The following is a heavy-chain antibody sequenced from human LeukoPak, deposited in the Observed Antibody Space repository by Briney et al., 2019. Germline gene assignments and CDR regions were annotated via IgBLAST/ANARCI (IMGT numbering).Heavy chain of an antibody. J-gene: IGHJ5*02. D-gene: IGHD5-12*01. CDR3: ARAATRLNNWFDP. Sequence: GGSLRLSCAASGFTFSSYSMNWVRQAPGKGLEWVSYISSSSSTIYYADSVKGRFTISRDNAKNSLYLQMNSLRAEDTAVYYCARAATRLNNWFDPRGQGTLVTVSS. V-gene: IGHV3-48*01. CDR1: GFTFSSYS. CDR2: ISSSSSTI.